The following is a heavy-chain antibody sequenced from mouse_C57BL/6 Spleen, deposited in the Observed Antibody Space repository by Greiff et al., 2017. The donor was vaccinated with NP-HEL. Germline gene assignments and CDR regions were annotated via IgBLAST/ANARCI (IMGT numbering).Heavy chain of an antibody. CDR1: GFTFSDYG. CDR3: ARNYGSSWSYYFDY. D-gene: IGHD1-1*01. J-gene: IGHJ2*01. CDR2: ISSGSSTI. V-gene: IGHV5-17*01. Sequence: EVKLVESGGGLVKPGGSLKLSCAASGFTFSDYGMHWVRQAPEKGLEWVAYISSGSSTIYYADTVKGRFTISRDNAKNTLFLQMTSLRSEDTAMYYCARNYGSSWSYYFDYWGQGTTLTVSS.